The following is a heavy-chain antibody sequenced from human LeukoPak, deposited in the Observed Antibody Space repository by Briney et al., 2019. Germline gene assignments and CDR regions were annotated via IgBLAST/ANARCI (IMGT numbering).Heavy chain of an antibody. CDR3: ARDFHNTYYDFWSGVPYYGMDV. CDR1: GFTLSDYY. V-gene: IGHV3-11*01. J-gene: IGHJ6*02. CDR2: ISSSGSTI. Sequence: GGSLRLSCAASGFTLSDYYMSWISQAPGKGLEWVSYISSSGSTIYYADSVKGRFTISRDNAKNSLYLQMDSLRAEDTAVYYCARDFHNTYYDFWSGVPYYGMDVWGQGTTVTVSS. D-gene: IGHD3-3*01.